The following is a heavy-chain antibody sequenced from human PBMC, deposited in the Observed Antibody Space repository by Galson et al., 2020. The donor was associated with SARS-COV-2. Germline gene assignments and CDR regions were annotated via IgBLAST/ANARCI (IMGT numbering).Heavy chain of an antibody. J-gene: IGHJ4*02. CDR2: VNHRGST. CDR3: ARGTRDIIMIVVVMAAVSCLFDL. V-gene: IGHV4-34*01. Sequence: SQSSETLSLTCAAYGGSFSDYYWSWIRQPPGRGLELIGEVNHRGSTSYNPSLESRVRISLDASKKQFSLKLSSVTAADSGVYYCARGTRDIIMIVVVMAAVSCLFDLWCQGSLVTVSS. CDR1: GGSFSDYY. D-gene: IGHD3-22*01.